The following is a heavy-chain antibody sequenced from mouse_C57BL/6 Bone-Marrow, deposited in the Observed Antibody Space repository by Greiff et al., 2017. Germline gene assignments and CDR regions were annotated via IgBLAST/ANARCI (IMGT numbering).Heavy chain of an antibody. CDR2: IDPEDGET. CDR3: TRSLIYYGTNY. CDR1: GFNIKDYY. J-gene: IGHJ2*01. V-gene: IGHV14-2*01. D-gene: IGHD1-1*01. Sequence: VQLQQSGAELVKPGASVKLSCTASGFNIKDYYIHWVKQRTEQGLEWIGRIDPEDGETKSAPKFQDKATITADTSSNQAYLQLSSLTSEDTAVYYCTRSLIYYGTNYWGQGTTLTVSS.